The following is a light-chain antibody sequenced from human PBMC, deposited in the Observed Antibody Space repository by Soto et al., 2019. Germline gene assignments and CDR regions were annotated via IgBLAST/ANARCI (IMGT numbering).Light chain of an antibody. CDR3: SSYTSSSFYV. CDR1: SSDVGGCNY. Sequence: QSVLTRPASVSGSPGQSITISCTGTSSDVGGCNYVSWYQQHPGKAPKLMIYDVSNRPSGVSNRFSGSKSGNTASLTISGLQAEDEADYYCSSYTSSSFYVFGTGTKVTVL. J-gene: IGLJ1*01. CDR2: DVS. V-gene: IGLV2-14*01.